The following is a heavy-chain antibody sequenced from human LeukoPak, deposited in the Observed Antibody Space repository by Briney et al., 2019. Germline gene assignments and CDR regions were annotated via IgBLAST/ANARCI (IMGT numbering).Heavy chain of an antibody. J-gene: IGHJ3*02. V-gene: IGHV1-2*02. CDR3: VRDRRTAALNAFDI. D-gene: IGHD6-13*01. CDR1: GYTFTCYY. CDR2: INPNSGGT. Sequence: ASVKVSCKASGYTFTCYYMHWVRQAPGQGLEWMGWINPNSGGTNYAQKFQGRVTMTRDTSISTAYMELSRLRSDDTAVYYCVRDRRTAALNAFDIWGQGTMVTVSS.